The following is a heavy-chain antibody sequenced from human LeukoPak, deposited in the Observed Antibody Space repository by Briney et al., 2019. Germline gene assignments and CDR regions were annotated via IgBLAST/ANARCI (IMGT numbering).Heavy chain of an antibody. CDR2: IYTSGST. D-gene: IGHD5-18*01. Sequence: SETLSLTCTVSGGSISSYYWSWIRQPAGKGLEWIGRIYTSGSTSYNPSLKSRVTMSVDTSKNQSSLKLSSVTAADTAVYYCARYQNGYSYGYYYYYYMDVWGKGTTVTVSS. CDR3: ARYQNGYSYGYYYYYYMDV. J-gene: IGHJ6*03. V-gene: IGHV4-4*07. CDR1: GGSISSYY.